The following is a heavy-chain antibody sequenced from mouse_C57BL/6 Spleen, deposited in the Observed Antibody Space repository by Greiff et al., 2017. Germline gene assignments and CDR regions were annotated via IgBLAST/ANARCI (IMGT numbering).Heavy chain of an antibody. CDR3: SSYYCGSSPFAY. CDR1: GYAFSSYW. CDR2: IYPGDGDT. D-gene: IGHD1-1*01. Sequence: QVQLKQSGAELVKPGASVKISCKASGYAFSSYWMNWVKQRPGKGLEWIGQIYPGDGDTNYTGKFKGKATLTADNSYSTAYLQLGNLTSEDSAVYFCSSYYCGSSPFAYWGQGTLGTVSA. V-gene: IGHV1-80*01. J-gene: IGHJ3*01.